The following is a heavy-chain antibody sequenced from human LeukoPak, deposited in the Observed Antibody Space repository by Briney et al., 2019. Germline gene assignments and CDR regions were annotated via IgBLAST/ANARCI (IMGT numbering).Heavy chain of an antibody. D-gene: IGHD1-26*01. CDR2: IYYSGSI. CDR3: ARVKKYSGSYSLDY. J-gene: IGHJ4*02. V-gene: IGHV4-28*05. CDR1: GYSISSSNW. Sequence: SDTLSLTCAVSGYSISSSNWWGWIRQPPGKGLEWIGYIYYSGSIYYNPSLKSRVTMSVDTSKNQFSLKLSSVTAADTAVYYCARVKKYSGSYSLDYWGQGTLVTVSS.